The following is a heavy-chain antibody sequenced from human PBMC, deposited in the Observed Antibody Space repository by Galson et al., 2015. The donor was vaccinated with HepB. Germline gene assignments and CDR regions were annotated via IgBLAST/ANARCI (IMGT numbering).Heavy chain of an antibody. J-gene: IGHJ4*02. D-gene: IGHD3-22*01. CDR1: GFTFSSYG. CDR2: IRYDGSNK. CDR3: ATGTYYYDSSGYYYPDY. V-gene: IGHV3-30*02. Sequence: SLRLSCAASGFTFSSYGMHWVRQAPGKGLEWVAFIRYDGSNKYYADSVEGRFTISRDNSKNTLYLQMNSLRAEDTAVYYCATGTYYYDSSGYYYPDYWGQGTLVTVSS.